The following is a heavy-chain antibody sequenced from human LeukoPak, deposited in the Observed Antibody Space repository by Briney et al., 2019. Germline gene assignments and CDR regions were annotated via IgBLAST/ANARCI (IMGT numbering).Heavy chain of an antibody. CDR2: IIPIFGTA. J-gene: IGHJ3*02. V-gene: IGHV1-69*06. CDR1: GGTFSSYA. D-gene: IGHD1-20*01. CDR3: ARSYNWNDFRAFNI. Sequence: VASVKVSCKASGGTFSSYAISWVRQAPGQGLEWMGGIIPIFGTANYAQKFQGRVTITADKSTSTAYMELSSLRSEDTAVYYCARSYNWNDFRAFNIWGQGTMVTVSS.